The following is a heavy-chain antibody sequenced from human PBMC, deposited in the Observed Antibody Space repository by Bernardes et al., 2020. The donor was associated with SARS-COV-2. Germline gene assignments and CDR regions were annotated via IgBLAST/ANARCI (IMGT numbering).Heavy chain of an antibody. CDR1: GFTFSSYG. D-gene: IGHD2-8*01. J-gene: IGHJ6*02. CDR3: ARDIVLMVYATRLCMDV. CDR2: IWYDGSNK. V-gene: IGHV3-33*01. Sequence: GGSLRLSCAASGFTFSSYGMHWVRQAPGKGLEWVAVIWYDGSNKYYADSVKGRFTISRDNSKNTLYLQMNSLRAEDTAVYYCARDIVLMVYATRLCMDVWGQGTTVTVSS.